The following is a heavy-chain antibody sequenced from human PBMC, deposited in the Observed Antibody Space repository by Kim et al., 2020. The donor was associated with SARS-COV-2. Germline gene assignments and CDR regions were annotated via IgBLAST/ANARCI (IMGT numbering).Heavy chain of an antibody. D-gene: IGHD4-17*01. J-gene: IGHJ5*02. V-gene: IGHV4-34*01. Sequence: SETLSLTCAVYGGSFSGYYWSWIRQPPGKGLEWIGEINHSGSTNYNPSLKSRVTISVDTSKNQFSLKLSSVTAADTAVYYCASSPDYGDYPNWFDPWGQGTLVTVSS. CDR3: ASSPDYGDYPNWFDP. CDR2: INHSGST. CDR1: GGSFSGYY.